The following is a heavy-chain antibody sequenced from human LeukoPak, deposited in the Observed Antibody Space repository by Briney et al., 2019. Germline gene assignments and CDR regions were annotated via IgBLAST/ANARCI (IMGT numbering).Heavy chain of an antibody. CDR2: INPNSGGT. CDR3: APLYAGAAGNDY. D-gene: IGHD6-13*01. CDR1: GYTFTGYY. J-gene: IGHJ4*02. Sequence: ASVKVSCKASGYTFTGYYMHWVRQAPGQGLEWMGWINPNSGGTNYAQKFQGRVTMTRDTSISTAYMELSRLRSDDTAVYYCAPLYAGAAGNDYWGQGTLVTVSS. V-gene: IGHV1-2*02.